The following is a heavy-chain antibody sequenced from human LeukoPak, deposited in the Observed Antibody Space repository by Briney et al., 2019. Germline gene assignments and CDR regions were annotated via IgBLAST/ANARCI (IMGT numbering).Heavy chain of an antibody. CDR1: GGSISSGGYS. CDR2: IYHSGST. Sequence: PSQTLSLTCAVSGGSISSGGYSWSWIRQPPGKGVEWLWYIYHSGSTYYNPSLKSLVTISVDRYKNQFSLKLSSVTAADTAVYYCARAPMVRGVIIGGFDPWGQGTLVTVSS. D-gene: IGHD3-10*01. J-gene: IGHJ5*02. V-gene: IGHV4-30-2*01. CDR3: ARAPMVRGVIIGGFDP.